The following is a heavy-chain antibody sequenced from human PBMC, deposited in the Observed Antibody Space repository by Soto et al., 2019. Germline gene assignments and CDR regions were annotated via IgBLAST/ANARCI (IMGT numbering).Heavy chain of an antibody. CDR1: GYSFTSYW. CDR2: IYPGDSDT. D-gene: IGHD6-6*01. J-gene: IGHJ6*02. Sequence: PGESLKISCKGSGYSFTSYWIGWVRQMPGKGLEWMGIIYPGDSDTRYSPSFQGQVTISADKSISTAYLQWSSLKASDTAMYYCARLLEVVPYSTSLFPREYGMDVWGQGTTVTVSS. V-gene: IGHV5-51*01. CDR3: ARLLEVVPYSTSLFPREYGMDV.